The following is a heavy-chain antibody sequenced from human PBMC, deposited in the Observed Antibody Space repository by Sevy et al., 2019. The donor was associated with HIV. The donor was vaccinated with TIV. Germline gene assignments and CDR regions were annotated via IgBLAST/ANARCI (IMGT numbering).Heavy chain of an antibody. D-gene: IGHD3-9*01. V-gene: IGHV1-46*01. Sequence: ASVKVSCKASGYTFTHYYIHWLRQAPGQGLEWMGVINPSGGSRTYAQRFQGRVTMTRDTSTTTVYMALSSLRSEDTAFYYCARDKVIFPYYFDYWGQGTLVTVSS. CDR2: INPSGGSR. J-gene: IGHJ4*02. CDR1: GYTFTHYY. CDR3: ARDKVIFPYYFDY.